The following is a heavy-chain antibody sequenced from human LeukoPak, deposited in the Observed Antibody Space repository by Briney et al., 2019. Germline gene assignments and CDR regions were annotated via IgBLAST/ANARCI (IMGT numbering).Heavy chain of an antibody. CDR1: GYTFTGYY. V-gene: IGHV1-46*01. D-gene: IGHD3-16*02. Sequence: ASVKVSCKASGYTFTGYYMHWVRQAPGQGPEWMGIINPSGGSTSYAQKFQGRVTMTRDTSTSTVYMELSSLRSEDTAVYYCARDSLGTRAFDYWGQGTLVTVSS. CDR3: ARDSLGTRAFDY. CDR2: INPSGGST. J-gene: IGHJ4*02.